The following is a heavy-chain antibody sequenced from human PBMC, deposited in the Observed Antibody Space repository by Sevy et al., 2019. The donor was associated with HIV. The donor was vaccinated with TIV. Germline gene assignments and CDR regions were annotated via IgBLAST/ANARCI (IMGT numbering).Heavy chain of an antibody. V-gene: IGHV4-59*08. CDR2: IYYNGHI. J-gene: IGHJ4*02. CDR3: AGENAWGRGYS. D-gene: IGHD1-26*01. Sequence: SETLSLSCTVSGGSITSLYWNWIRQPPGKGLEWIANIYYNGHINYNPSRKSRVTLSLDTSKNQFSLRLSSGTAADTAMYYCAGENAWGRGYSWGLGTLVTVSS. CDR1: GGSITSLY.